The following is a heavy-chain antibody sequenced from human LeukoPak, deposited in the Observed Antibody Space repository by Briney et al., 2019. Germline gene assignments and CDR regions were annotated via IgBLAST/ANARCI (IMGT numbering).Heavy chain of an antibody. CDR3: AREWDSSSFDPRASGDS. CDR1: DGSIISSTYS. J-gene: IGHJ4*02. V-gene: IGHV4-39*07. Sequence: SETLSLTCSVSDGSIISSTYSWAWIRQPPGRGLEWIGNIYSRGSTFYNPSLKSRVTISVDTSKNHFSLKLSSVTAADTAVYYCAREWDSSSFDPRASGDSWGQGTLVIVSS. D-gene: IGHD3-22*01. CDR2: IYSRGST.